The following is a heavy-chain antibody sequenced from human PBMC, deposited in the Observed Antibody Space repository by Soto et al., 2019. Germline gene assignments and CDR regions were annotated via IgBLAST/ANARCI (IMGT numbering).Heavy chain of an antibody. CDR3: AKDRAIRQGSDFEY. CDR1: VFTFSNYA. D-gene: IGHD3-9*01. CDR2: ISGSGGST. Sequence: PVGSLRLSCASSVFTFSNYAMTCVRDAPGKGLEWVSAISGSGGSTYYADSVKGRFTISRDNSKNTLYLRMNSLRAEDTAVFYCAKDRAIRQGSDFEYWGQGTQVSVS. J-gene: IGHJ4*02. V-gene: IGHV3-23*01.